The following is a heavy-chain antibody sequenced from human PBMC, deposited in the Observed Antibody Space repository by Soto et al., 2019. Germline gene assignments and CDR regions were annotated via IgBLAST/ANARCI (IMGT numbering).Heavy chain of an antibody. CDR1: GFSLTTDRVG. J-gene: IGHJ4*02. CDR3: EHAYGGRSLC. CDR2: IYWDDSK. D-gene: IGHD1-26*01. Sequence: QITLKESGPTLVKPTQTLTLTCTFSGFSLTTDRVGVGWIRQPPGEALEWLAVIYWDDSKTYRPSLESRLTITKDTSKNQVALTMTNIGSLDTATYYCEHAYGGRSLCWGEGTLVTVSS. V-gene: IGHV2-5*02.